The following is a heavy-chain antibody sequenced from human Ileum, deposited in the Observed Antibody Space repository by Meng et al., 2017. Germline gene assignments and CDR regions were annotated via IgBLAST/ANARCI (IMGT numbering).Heavy chain of an antibody. J-gene: IGHJ4*02. V-gene: IGHV4-30-4*01. CDR3: ARDRDSSGYYPY. D-gene: IGHD3-22*01. Sequence: QVQLQESGSGLVKPSQTLSLPCTVSGGSISSGDYYCSWIRQPPGKGLEWIGYIYYSGSTYYNPSLRSRLTISVDTSKNQFSLKLSSVTAADTAVYYCARDRDSSGYYPYWGQGTLVTVSS. CDR1: GGSISSGDYY. CDR2: IYYSGST.